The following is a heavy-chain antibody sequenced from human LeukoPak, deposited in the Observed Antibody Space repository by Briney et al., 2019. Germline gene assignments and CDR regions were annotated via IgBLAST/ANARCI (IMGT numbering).Heavy chain of an antibody. CDR3: TTDLLYIARNFDC. V-gene: IGHV3-15*01. Sequence: GGSLRLSCAASGFTFSNAWMSWVGQAPGKGLEWVGRIKSKTDGGTTDYAAPVKGRFTISRDDSKNTLYLQMNSLKTEDTAVYYCTTDLLYIARNFDCWGQGTLVTVSS. D-gene: IGHD2-2*02. CDR2: IKSKTDGGTT. J-gene: IGHJ4*02. CDR1: GFTFSNAW.